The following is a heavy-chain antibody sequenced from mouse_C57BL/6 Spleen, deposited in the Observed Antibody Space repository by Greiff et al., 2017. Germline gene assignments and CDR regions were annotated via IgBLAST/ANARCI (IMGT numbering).Heavy chain of an antibody. J-gene: IGHJ3*01. V-gene: IGHV3-6*01. D-gene: IGHD4-1*01. Sequence: EVQVVESGPGLVKPSQSLSLTCSVTGYSITSGYYWNWIRQFPGNKLEWMGYISYDGSNNYNPSLKNRISITRDTSKNQFFLKLNSVTTEDTATYYFAKLTGSAYWGQGTLVTVSA. CDR2: ISYDGSN. CDR1: GYSITSGYY. CDR3: AKLTGSAY.